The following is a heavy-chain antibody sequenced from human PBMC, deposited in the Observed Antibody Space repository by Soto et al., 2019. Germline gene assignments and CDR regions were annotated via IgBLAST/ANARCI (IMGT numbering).Heavy chain of an antibody. CDR3: ARVTTTPAFSAMDV. CDR1: GFTFSYHA. CDR2: ISYDGDNK. J-gene: IGHJ6*02. D-gene: IGHD1-1*01. V-gene: IGHV3-30-3*01. Sequence: QVQLVESGGGVVQPGRSLRLSCAASGFTFSYHALNWVRQAPGKGLEWVAVISYDGDNKYIAESVKGRFTISRDNSKNTVSLQMNSLRTEDTAMYFCARVTTTPAFSAMDVWGQWTTVTVSS.